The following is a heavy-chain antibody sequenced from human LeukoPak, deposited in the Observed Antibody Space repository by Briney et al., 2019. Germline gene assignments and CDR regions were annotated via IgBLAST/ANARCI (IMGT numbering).Heavy chain of an antibody. CDR1: GGTFSSYA. CDR3: GSGFRAFDAFDI. V-gene: IGHV1-69*01. CDR2: IIPIFGTA. Sequence: SVKVSCKASGGTFSSYAISWVRQAPGQGLEWMGGIIPIFGTANYAQKFQGRVTITADESTSTAYMELSSLRSEDTAVYYCGSGFRAFDAFDIWGRGTMVTVS. J-gene: IGHJ3*02. D-gene: IGHD2-2*03.